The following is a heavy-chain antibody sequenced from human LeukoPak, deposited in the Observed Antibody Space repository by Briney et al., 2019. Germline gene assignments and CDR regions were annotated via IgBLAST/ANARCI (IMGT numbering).Heavy chain of an antibody. J-gene: IGHJ4*02. CDR2: IYYSGST. Sequence: SETLSLTCTVSGGSISSSSYYWGWIRQPPGKGLEWIGSIYYSGSTYYNPSLKSRVTISVDTSKNQFSLKLSSVTAADTAVYYCAGLMITFGGVISGFDYWGQGTLVTVSS. D-gene: IGHD3-16*02. CDR1: GGSISSSSYY. V-gene: IGHV4-39*07. CDR3: AGLMITFGGVISGFDY.